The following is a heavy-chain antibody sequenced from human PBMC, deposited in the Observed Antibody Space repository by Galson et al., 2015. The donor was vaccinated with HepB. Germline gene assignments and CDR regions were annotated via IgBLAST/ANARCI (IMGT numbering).Heavy chain of an antibody. CDR1: GYTFTSYG. J-gene: IGHJ6*04. CDR2: ISAYNGNT. CDR3: ARVFWEAPLRFLEWFSGSDV. D-gene: IGHD3-3*01. Sequence: SVKVSCKASGYTFTSYGISWVRQAPGQGLEWMGWISAYNGNTNYAQKLQGRVTMTTDTSTSTAYMELRSLRSDDTAVYYCARVFWEAPLRFLEWFSGSDVWGKGTTVTVSS. V-gene: IGHV1-18*01.